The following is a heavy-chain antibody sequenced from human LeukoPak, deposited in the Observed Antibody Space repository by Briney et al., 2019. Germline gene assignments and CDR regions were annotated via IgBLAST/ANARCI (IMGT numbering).Heavy chain of an antibody. D-gene: IGHD1-14*01. CDR1: GGSISSYY. J-gene: IGHJ3*02. Sequence: ASETLSLTCTVSGGSISSYYWSWIRQPAGKGLEWIGRIYTSGSTNYNPSLKSRVTISLDTSKNQFSLRLSSVTAADTAVYYCAGGDHGAAFDIWGQGTMVTISS. V-gene: IGHV4-4*07. CDR3: AGGDHGAAFDI. CDR2: IYTSGST.